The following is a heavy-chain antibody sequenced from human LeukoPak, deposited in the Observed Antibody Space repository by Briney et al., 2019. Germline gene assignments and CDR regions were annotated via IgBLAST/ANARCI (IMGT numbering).Heavy chain of an antibody. CDR1: GFTFSSYS. CDR2: ISSSSSYI. D-gene: IGHD3-3*01. V-gene: IGHV3-21*01. J-gene: IGHJ3*02. Sequence: GGSLRLSCAASGFTFSSYSMNWVRQAPGKGLEWVSSISSSSSYIYYADSVKGRFTISRDNAKNSLYLQMNSLRAEDTAVYYCARDQDTIFGVVIMRAFDIWGQGTMVTVSS. CDR3: ARDQDTIFGVVIMRAFDI.